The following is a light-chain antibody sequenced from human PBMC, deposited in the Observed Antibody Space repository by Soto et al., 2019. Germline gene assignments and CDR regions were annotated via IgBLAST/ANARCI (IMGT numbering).Light chain of an antibody. CDR1: QSIDSKY. J-gene: IGKJ5*01. CDR3: QQYAFSPRT. V-gene: IGKV3-20*01. Sequence: EIVLTQSPGTLALSPGERATLSCRASQSIDSKYFSWYQQKPGQAPRLLIYSGSRRATGVPDRFSGAGSGTDFTLTISRLEPEDFAVFYCQQYAFSPRTFGQGTRLQIK. CDR2: SGS.